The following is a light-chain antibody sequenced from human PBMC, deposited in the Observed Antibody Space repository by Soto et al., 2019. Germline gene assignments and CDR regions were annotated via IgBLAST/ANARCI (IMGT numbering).Light chain of an antibody. V-gene: IGKV2-29*01. Sequence: IVMTQTPLSLSVTPGQPASISCKSSQSLVYSDGKTYLNWYQQKPGKAPKLLIYAASTLQSGVPSRFSGSGSGTDFTLTVSRLEPEDFAVYYCQQYNYSPLTFGGGTKV. CDR3: QQYNYSPLT. CDR1: QSLVYSDGKTY. CDR2: AAS. J-gene: IGKJ4*01.